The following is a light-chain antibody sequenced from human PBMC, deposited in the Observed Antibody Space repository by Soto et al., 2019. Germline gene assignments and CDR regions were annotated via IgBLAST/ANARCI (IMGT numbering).Light chain of an antibody. CDR3: QHYSVFPLT. J-gene: IGKJ4*01. CDR1: ESISSW. Sequence: DIQMTQFPSTLSASVGDRVTITCRASESISSWLAWYQQKPGKAPKILLYKASTFQSGVPSRFTGSGSGTEFTLTISSLQPDDFATYYCQHYSVFPLTFGGGTKVEIK. V-gene: IGKV1-5*03. CDR2: KAS.